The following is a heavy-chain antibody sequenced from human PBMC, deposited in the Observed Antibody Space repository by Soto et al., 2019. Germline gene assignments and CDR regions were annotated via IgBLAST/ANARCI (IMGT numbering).Heavy chain of an antibody. V-gene: IGHV4-61*01. J-gene: IGHJ5*01. CDR1: GDSVTRANAY. CDR2: LYNSGST. Sequence: QVRLQESGPGLVKPSETLSLTCSVSGDSVTRANAYWIWLRQAPGKGLEWLGYLYNSGSTNYKPSLSSRGSLSLDTSKNQVSVNLTSVTTSDSAIYYCAKLQPPGWIDAWGHGTLVAVS. CDR3: AKLQPPGWIDA. D-gene: IGHD4-4*01.